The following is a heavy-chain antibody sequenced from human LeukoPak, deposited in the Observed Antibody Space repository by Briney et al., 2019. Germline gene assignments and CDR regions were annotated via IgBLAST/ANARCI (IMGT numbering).Heavy chain of an antibody. D-gene: IGHD3-22*01. CDR3: ARDTYDSSGYHFYYMDV. V-gene: IGHV3-7*01. J-gene: IGHJ6*03. CDR1: GFTFNTYW. CDR2: IKEDGSEK. Sequence: GGSLRLSCAVSGFTFNTYWMSWVRQAPGKGLEWVANIKEDGSEKHYGDSVRGRFTISRDNAKNSLYLRMNSLRAEDTALYFCARDTYDSSGYHFYYMDVWGRGTTVTFSS.